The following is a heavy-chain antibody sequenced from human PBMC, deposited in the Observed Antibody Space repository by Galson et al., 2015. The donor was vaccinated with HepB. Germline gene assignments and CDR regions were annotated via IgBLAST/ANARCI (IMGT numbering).Heavy chain of an antibody. J-gene: IGHJ5*02. CDR1: GYTFTSYG. CDR2: ISAYNGNT. Sequence: SVKVSCKASGYTFTSYGISWVRQAPGQGLEWMGWISAYNGNTNYAQKLQGRVTMTTDTSTSTAYMELRSLRSDDTAVYYCARDYCSGSCYVRFDPWGQGTLVTVSS. CDR3: ARDYCSGSCYVRFDP. V-gene: IGHV1-18*04. D-gene: IGHD2-15*01.